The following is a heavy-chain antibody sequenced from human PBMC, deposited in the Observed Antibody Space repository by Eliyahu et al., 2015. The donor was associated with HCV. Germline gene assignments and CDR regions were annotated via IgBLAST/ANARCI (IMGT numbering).Heavy chain of an antibody. Sequence: QVQLQQSGPGLVQPSQTLSLTCAIXGDTVSSDTAAWNWIRQSPSRGLEWLGRTFYRSKWYNEYAVSLRGRITVNPDTSKNQFSLQMNSVTPEDTAVYYCARDGGRSLSTFDYWGQGTLVTVSS. CDR1: GDTVSSDTAA. D-gene: IGHD5/OR15-5a*01. J-gene: IGHJ4*02. CDR2: TFYRSKWYN. V-gene: IGHV6-1*01. CDR3: ARDGGRSLSTFDY.